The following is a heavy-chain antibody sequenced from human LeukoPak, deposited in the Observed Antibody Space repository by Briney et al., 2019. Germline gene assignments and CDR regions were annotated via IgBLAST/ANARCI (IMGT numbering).Heavy chain of an antibody. CDR3: ARDPYGSGSYYKDAFDI. J-gene: IGHJ3*02. V-gene: IGHV3-48*03. CDR2: ISSSGSTI. Sequence: GGSLRLSCAASGFTFSSYEMNWVRQAPGKGLEWVSYISSSGSTIYYADSVKGRFTISRDNAKNSLCLQMNSLRAEDTAVYYCARDPYGSGSYYKDAFDIWGQGTMVTVSS. CDR1: GFTFSSYE. D-gene: IGHD3-10*01.